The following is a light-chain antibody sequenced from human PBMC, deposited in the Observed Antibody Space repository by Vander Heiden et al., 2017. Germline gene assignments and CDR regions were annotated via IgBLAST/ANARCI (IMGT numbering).Light chain of an antibody. J-gene: IGLJ3*02. V-gene: IGLV1-44*01. CDR2: SNN. CDR1: SSNIGRNT. CDR3: AAWDDSLNGPV. Sequence: QSVLPQPPSASGTPGQRVTIPCSGSSSNIGRNTVNWYQQLTGTAPKLLIYSNNQRPSGVPDRFSGSKSGTSASLAISGLQSEDEADYYCAAWDDSLNGPVFGGGTKLTVL.